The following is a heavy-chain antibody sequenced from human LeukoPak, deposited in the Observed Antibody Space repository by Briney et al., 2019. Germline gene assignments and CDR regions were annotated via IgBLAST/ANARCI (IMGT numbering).Heavy chain of an antibody. CDR1: GFTFGDYA. CDR3: TRDGSGINRDY. V-gene: IGHV3-49*04. D-gene: IGHD2-15*01. CDR2: IRSKTYGGTT. J-gene: IGHJ4*02. Sequence: GGSLRLSCTASGFTFGDYAMSWVRQAPGKGLEWVGFIRSKTYGGTTEYAASVKGRFTISRDDSKSIAYLQMNSLKTEDTAVYYCTRDGSGINRDYWGQGTLVTFSS.